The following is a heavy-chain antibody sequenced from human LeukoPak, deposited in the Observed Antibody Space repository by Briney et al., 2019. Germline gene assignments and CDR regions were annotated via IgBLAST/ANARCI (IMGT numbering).Heavy chain of an antibody. CDR2: IYYSGST. Sequence: NSSETLSLTCTVSGGSISSSSYYWGWIRQPPGKGLEWIGYIYYSGSTNYNPSLKSRVTISVDTSKNQFSLKLSSVTAADTAVYYCARGSIAVAVPFDYWGQGTLVTVSS. J-gene: IGHJ4*02. V-gene: IGHV4-61*05. CDR3: ARGSIAVAVPFDY. CDR1: GGSISSSSYY. D-gene: IGHD6-19*01.